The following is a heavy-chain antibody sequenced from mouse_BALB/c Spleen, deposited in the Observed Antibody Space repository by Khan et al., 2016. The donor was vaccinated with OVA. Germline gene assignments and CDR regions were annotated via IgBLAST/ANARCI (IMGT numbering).Heavy chain of an antibody. J-gene: IGHJ3*01. CDR2: ISPGSGDT. CDR3: ARRNYFGYTFAY. V-gene: IGHV1-77*01. D-gene: IGHD1-2*01. CDR1: GYTFTDFY. Sequence: QLQQSGTALARPGASVNLSCKASGYTFTDFYINWVKQRSGQGLEWIGEISPGSGDTYYNEKFKGKATLTADKSSSTAYMQLSSLTSEASAGYFWARRNYFGYTFAYWGQGTLVTVSA.